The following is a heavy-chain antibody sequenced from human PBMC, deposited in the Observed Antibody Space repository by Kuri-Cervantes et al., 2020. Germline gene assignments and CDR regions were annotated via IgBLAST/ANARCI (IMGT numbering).Heavy chain of an antibody. V-gene: IGHV3-30*03. J-gene: IGHJ4*02. CDR1: GFTFSSYS. CDR3: ARGRPSGSYYAALY. Sequence: GGSLRLSCAASGFTFSSYSMNWVRQAPGKGLEWVAVISYDGSNKYYADSVKGRFTISRDNSKNTLYLQMNSLRAEDTAVYYCARGRPSGSYYAALYWGQGTLVTVSS. D-gene: IGHD1-26*01. CDR2: ISYDGSNK.